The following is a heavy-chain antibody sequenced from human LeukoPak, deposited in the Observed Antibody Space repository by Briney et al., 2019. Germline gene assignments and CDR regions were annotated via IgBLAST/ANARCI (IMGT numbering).Heavy chain of an antibody. CDR2: TYFGSKWYN. D-gene: IGHD1-1*01. J-gene: IGHJ3*01. CDR1: GDSVSDNGVA. CDR3: ARQRSRALDL. Sequence: SQTLSLTCAISGDSVSDNGVAWNWIRQSPSRGLEWLGRTYFGSKWYNDYALSVKSRLTITPDTSKNQFSLQLNSVTPEDTAAYYCARQRSRALDLWGQGTMVTVSS. V-gene: IGHV6-1*01.